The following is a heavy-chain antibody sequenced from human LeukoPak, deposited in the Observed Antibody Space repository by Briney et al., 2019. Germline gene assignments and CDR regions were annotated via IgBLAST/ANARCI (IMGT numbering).Heavy chain of an antibody. CDR3: ATDRGEMGTTLLSHTYQAFDV. D-gene: IGHD3-16*01. CDR1: GYTFTGYY. Sequence: ASVKVSCKASGYTFTGYYIHWVRQAPGKGLEWMGGFDIEDGEIIYAQNFQGRVTMTEDTSTDIAYMDLSSLKSEDTAVYYCATDRGEMGTTLLSHTYQAFDVWGQGTVVTVSS. V-gene: IGHV1-24*01. J-gene: IGHJ3*01. CDR2: FDIEDGEI.